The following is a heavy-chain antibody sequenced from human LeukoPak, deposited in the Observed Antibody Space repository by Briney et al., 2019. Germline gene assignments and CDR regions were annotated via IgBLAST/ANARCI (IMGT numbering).Heavy chain of an antibody. CDR2: INPAGTET. CDR1: GFSFSAYW. D-gene: IGHD2-15*01. Sequence: GGSLRLSCAASGFSFSAYWMTWVRQAPGTGLEWVANINPAGTETYYVDPVKGRFTISRDNAKNLLYLQMNSLRAEDTAVYYCARFGYVAAVDLWGQGTPVTVSS. J-gene: IGHJ4*02. CDR3: ARFGYVAAVDL. V-gene: IGHV3-7*01.